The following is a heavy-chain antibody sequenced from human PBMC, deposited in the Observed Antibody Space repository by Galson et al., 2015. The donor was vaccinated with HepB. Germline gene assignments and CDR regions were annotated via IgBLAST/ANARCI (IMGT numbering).Heavy chain of an antibody. CDR1: GFTFSSYG. V-gene: IGHV3-33*08. CDR2: IWYDGSNK. CDR3: AREGDSSGYYYAYFDY. Sequence: SLRLSCAASGFTFSSYGMHWVRQAPGKGLEWVAVIWYDGSNKYYADSVKGRFTISRDNSKNTLYLQMNSLRAEDTAVYYCAREGDSSGYYYAYFDYWGQGTLVTVSS. D-gene: IGHD3-22*01. J-gene: IGHJ4*02.